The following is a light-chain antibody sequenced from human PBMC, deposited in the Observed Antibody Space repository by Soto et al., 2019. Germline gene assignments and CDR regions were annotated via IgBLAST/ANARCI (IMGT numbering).Light chain of an antibody. CDR2: GAS. V-gene: IGKV1-9*01. J-gene: IGKJ4*01. CDR1: QGISNN. Sequence: DIQLTQSPSILSASVVDRVTITCLASQGISNNLAWYLQKPGKAPRLLVSGASSLESGVPARFSGSGSGTEFTLTVSSLQPEDFAVYYCQQLSAYPHSFGRGTKVEIK. CDR3: QQLSAYPHS.